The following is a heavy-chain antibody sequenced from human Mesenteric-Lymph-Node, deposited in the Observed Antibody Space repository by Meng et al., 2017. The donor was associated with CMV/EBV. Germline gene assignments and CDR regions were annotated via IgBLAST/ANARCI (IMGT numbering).Heavy chain of an antibody. CDR3: AKFGDGPKYSSSWTRGYYYGMDV. J-gene: IGHJ6*02. CDR1: GGTFSSYA. Sequence: SVKVSCKASGGTFSSYAISWVRQAPGQGLEWMGGIIPILGIANYAQKFQGRVTITADKSTSTAYMELSSLRSEDTAVYYCAKFGDGPKYSSSWTRGYYYGMDVWGQGTTVTDSS. D-gene: IGHD6-13*01. CDR2: IIPILGIA. V-gene: IGHV1-69*10.